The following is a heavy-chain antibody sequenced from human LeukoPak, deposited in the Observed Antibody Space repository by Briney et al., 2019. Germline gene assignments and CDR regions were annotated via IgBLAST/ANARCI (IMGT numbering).Heavy chain of an antibody. CDR2: IDPNSGGT. J-gene: IGHJ5*02. CDR3: ARALGSGTYNHWFDP. Sequence: IDPNSGGTNYAQRFQGRVTMTRDTSINTASMELSRLRSDDTAVDYCARALGSGTYNHWFDPWGQGTLVTVSS. V-gene: IGHV1-2*02. D-gene: IGHD3-10*02.